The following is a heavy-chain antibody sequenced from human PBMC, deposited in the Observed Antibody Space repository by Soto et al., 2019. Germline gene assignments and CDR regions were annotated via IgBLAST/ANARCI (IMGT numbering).Heavy chain of an antibody. CDR2: ISWNSGSI. CDR3: AKDIRTITGTSGDWYFDL. V-gene: IGHV3-9*01. Sequence: GGSLRLSCAASGFTFDDYAMHWVRQAPGKGLEWVSGISWNSGSIGYADSVKGRFTISRDNAKNSLYLQMNSLRAEDTALYYCAKDIRTITGTSGDWYFDLWGRGTLVTVSS. D-gene: IGHD1-20*01. J-gene: IGHJ2*01. CDR1: GFTFDDYA.